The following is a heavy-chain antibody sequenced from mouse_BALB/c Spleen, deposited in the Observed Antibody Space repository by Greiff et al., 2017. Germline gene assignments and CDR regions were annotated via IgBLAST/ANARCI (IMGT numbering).Heavy chain of an antibody. Sequence: EVQGVESGGGLVKPGGSLKLSCAASGFAFSSYDMSWVRQTPEKRLEWVAYISSGGGSTYYPDTVKGRFTISRDNAKNTLYLQMSSLKSEDTAMYYCARHGDYYGSSPLFDYWGQGTTLTVSS. V-gene: IGHV5-12-1*01. J-gene: IGHJ2*01. CDR1: GFAFSSYD. CDR3: ARHGDYYGSSPLFDY. CDR2: ISSGGGST. D-gene: IGHD1-1*01.